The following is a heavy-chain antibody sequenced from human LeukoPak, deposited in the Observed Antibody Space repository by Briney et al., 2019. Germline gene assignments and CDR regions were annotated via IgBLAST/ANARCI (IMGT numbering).Heavy chain of an antibody. CDR2: IKEDGSKK. CDR1: GFAFSHHW. V-gene: IGHV3-7*03. Sequence: GGSLRLSCAASGFAFSHHWMTWVRQAPGKGLEWVANIKEDGSKKNYVDSVKGRFTISRDNAKKSLYLQMNSLRAEDTAVYYCATPLDYYDSSGYHQGGDWGQGTPVTVSS. CDR3: ATPLDYYDSSGYHQGGD. D-gene: IGHD3-22*01. J-gene: IGHJ4*02.